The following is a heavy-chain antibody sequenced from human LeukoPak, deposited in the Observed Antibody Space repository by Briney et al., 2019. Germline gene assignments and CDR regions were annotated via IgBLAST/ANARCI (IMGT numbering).Heavy chain of an antibody. J-gene: IGHJ4*02. CDR1: GFTFSSHS. V-gene: IGHV3-48*01. CDR2: ITSTSHTI. CDR3: ARVKTYYYDSSAYMGGRHSFDY. Sequence: QPGGSLRLSCAASGFTFSSHSMNWVRQAPGKGLEWVSYITSTSHTIYYADSVRGRFTISRDNAKNSLFLQMNSLRAEDTAVYYCARVKTYYYDSSAYMGGRHSFDYWGQGTLVTVSS. D-gene: IGHD3-22*01.